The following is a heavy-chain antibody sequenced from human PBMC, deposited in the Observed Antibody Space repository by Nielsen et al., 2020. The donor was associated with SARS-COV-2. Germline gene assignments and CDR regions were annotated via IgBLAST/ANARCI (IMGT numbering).Heavy chain of an antibody. CDR2: IRSKAYGGTT. J-gene: IGHJ3*02. V-gene: IGHV3-49*03. CDR1: GFTFGDYA. D-gene: IGHD3-3*01. CDR3: ARDYEDFWSGYFAFDI. Sequence: GESLKISCTASGFTFGDYAMSWFRQAPGKGLEWVGFIRSKAYGGTTEYAASVKGRFTISRDNAKNSLYLQMNSLRAEDTAVYYCARDYEDFWSGYFAFDIWGQGTMVTVSS.